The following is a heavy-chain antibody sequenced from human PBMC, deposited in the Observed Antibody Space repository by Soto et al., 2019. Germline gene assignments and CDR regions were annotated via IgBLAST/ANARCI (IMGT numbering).Heavy chain of an antibody. CDR1: GYTFTSYD. J-gene: IGHJ6*02. CDR3: ARVGDIVAYYYYGMDV. Sequence: QVQLVQSGAEVKKPGASVKVSCKASGYTFTSYDINWVRQATGQGLEWMGWMNPNSGNTGYAQKFEGRVTMTRTTSISTAYMELRSLRSEDTAVYYCARVGDIVAYYYYGMDVWGQGTTVTVSS. D-gene: IGHD5-12*01. V-gene: IGHV1-8*01. CDR2: MNPNSGNT.